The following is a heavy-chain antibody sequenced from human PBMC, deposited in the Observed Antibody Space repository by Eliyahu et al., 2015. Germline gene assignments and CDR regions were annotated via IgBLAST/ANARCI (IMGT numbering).Heavy chain of an antibody. J-gene: IGHJ5*02. CDR1: GSSINRPTYY. CDR2: VDYSGSA. V-gene: IGHV4-39*01. Sequence: QLLLQESGPGLVKPSETLSLICXVSGSSINRPTYYWGWXRRHLGKGLEWIGSVDYSGSAYFNPSLRSRVTISIDTSKNQFSLTLTSVTATDTAVYYCARHMVEVDWFDPWGQGTLVTVSS. D-gene: IGHD3-10*01. CDR3: ARHMVEVDWFDP.